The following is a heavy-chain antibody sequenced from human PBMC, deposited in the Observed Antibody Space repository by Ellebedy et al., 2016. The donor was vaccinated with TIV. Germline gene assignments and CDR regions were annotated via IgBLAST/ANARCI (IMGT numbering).Heavy chain of an antibody. Sequence: MPSETLSLTCAVYGGSFSGYYWSWIRQPPGKGLEWIGEINHSGSTNYNPSLKSRVTISVDTSKNQFSLKLSSVTAADTAVYYCARGVYDILTGERSLYYYYGMDVWGQGTTVTVSS. CDR1: GGSFSGYY. J-gene: IGHJ6*02. D-gene: IGHD3-9*01. CDR3: ARGVYDILTGERSLYYYYGMDV. V-gene: IGHV4-34*01. CDR2: INHSGST.